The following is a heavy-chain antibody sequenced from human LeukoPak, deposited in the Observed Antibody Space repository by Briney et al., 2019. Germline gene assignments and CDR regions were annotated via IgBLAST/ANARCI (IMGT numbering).Heavy chain of an antibody. CDR2: ISGNSGTI. CDR3: AKDFDYGDYVPFDV. V-gene: IGHV3-9*01. CDR1: GFTFDDYS. Sequence: PGGSLRLSCATSGFTFDDYSMHWGRQAPGKGLEWFSGISGNSGTIDYADSVRGRFTISRDNAKNSLYLQMNSLRAEDTDLYYCAKDFDYGDYVPFDVWGQGTVVSVSS. J-gene: IGHJ3*01. D-gene: IGHD4-17*01.